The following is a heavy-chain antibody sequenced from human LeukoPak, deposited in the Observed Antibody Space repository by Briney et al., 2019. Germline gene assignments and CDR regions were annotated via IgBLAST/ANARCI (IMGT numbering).Heavy chain of an antibody. CDR2: INHSGST. D-gene: IGHD6-19*01. CDR3: TREYSSGWSGTGY. V-gene: IGHV4-34*01. J-gene: IGHJ4*02. Sequence: SETLSLTCAVYGGSFSGYYWSWIRQPPGKGLEWIGEINHSGSTNYNPSLKSRVTISVDTSKNQFSLRLSSMTAAGTAVYYCTREYSSGWSGTGYWGQGTLVTVSS. CDR1: GGSFSGYY.